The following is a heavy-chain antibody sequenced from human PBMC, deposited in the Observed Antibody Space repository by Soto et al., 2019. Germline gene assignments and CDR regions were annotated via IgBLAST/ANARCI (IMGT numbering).Heavy chain of an antibody. CDR2: IYFSGVA. V-gene: IGHV4-61*08. CDR3: ARGDSDLAVSEAAY. Sequence: PSETLSLTCAVSGGSISSGGYSWSWIRQPPEKGLEWIGYIYFSGVATYNPSLKSRATMSRDTSKNEFSLKLTSVTAADTAIYYCARGDSDLAVSEAAYWGQGTLVTVSS. J-gene: IGHJ1*01. D-gene: IGHD2-15*01. CDR1: GGSISSGGYS.